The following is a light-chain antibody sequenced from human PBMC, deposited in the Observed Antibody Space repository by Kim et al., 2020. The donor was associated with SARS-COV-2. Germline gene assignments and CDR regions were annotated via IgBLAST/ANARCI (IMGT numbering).Light chain of an antibody. J-gene: IGLJ3*02. CDR3: QTWDISTWV. CDR2: QDS. Sequence: SYELTQPPSVSVSPGQTASITCSGDKSGDKYACWYQQKPGQSPVLVIYQDSKRPSGIPERLSCSNSGNTATLTISGTQAVDEADYSFQTWDISTWVFGGG. CDR1: KSGDKY. V-gene: IGLV3-1*01.